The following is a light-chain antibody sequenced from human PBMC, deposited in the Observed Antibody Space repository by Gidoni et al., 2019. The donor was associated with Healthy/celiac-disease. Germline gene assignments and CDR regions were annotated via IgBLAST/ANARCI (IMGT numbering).Light chain of an antibody. CDR3: NSRDSSGNHVV. Sequence: SSELTQDPAVSVALGQTVRITCQGDSLRSYYASWYQQKPGQAPVLVIYGTNNRPSGIPDRFSGSSSGNTASLTITGAQAEDEADYYCNSRDSSGNHVVFGGGTKLTGL. CDR2: GTN. V-gene: IGLV3-19*01. J-gene: IGLJ2*01. CDR1: SLRSYY.